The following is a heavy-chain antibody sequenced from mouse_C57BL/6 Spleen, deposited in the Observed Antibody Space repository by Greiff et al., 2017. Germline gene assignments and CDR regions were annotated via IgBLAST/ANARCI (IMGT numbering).Heavy chain of an antibody. J-gene: IGHJ4*01. D-gene: IGHD2-3*01. CDR1: GFTFSDYG. CDR3: ASPGDGYYDYAMDY. V-gene: IGHV5-17*01. Sequence: DVKLVASGGGLVKPGGSLKLSCAASGFTFSDYGMHWARQAPEKGLEWVAYISSGSSTIYYADTVKGRLTSSGDNAKSTLFRQMTRLRSEDTAMYYCASPGDGYYDYAMDYWGQGTSVTVSS. CDR2: ISSGSSTI.